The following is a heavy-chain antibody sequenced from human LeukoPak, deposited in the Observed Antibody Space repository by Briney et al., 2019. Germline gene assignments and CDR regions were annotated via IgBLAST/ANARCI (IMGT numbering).Heavy chain of an antibody. CDR2: ISSSSSYI. CDR1: GFTVSSNE. CDR3: ARIVSGYYYVSDY. J-gene: IGHJ4*02. V-gene: IGHV3-21*01. D-gene: IGHD3-22*01. Sequence: GGSLRLSCAASGFTVSSNEMSWVRQAPGKGLEWVSSISSSSSYIYYAASVKGRFTISRDNAKNSLYLQMNSLRAEDTAVYYCARIVSGYYYVSDYWGQGTLVTVSS.